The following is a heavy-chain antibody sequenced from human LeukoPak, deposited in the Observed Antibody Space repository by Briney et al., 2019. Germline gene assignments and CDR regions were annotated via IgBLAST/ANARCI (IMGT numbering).Heavy chain of an antibody. CDR1: GGSISSHY. CDR2: IYYSGST. D-gene: IGHD2-2*01. V-gene: IGHV4-59*11. Sequence: TSETLSLTCTVSGGSISSHYWGWIRQPPGKGLEWIGYIYYSGSTNYNPSLKSRVTISVDTSKNQFSLKLSSVTAADTAVYYCARESGYCSSTSCPYGGNYYYYYMDVWGKGTTVTVSS. J-gene: IGHJ6*03. CDR3: ARESGYCSSTSCPYGGNYYYYYMDV.